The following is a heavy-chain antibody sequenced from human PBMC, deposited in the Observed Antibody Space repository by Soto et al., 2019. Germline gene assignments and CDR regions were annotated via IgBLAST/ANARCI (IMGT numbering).Heavy chain of an antibody. V-gene: IGHV1-69*13. CDR1: GGTFSSSA. CDR2: IIPIFGTA. CDR3: ASRPPEGKILTGYYYYYGMDV. J-gene: IGHJ6*02. D-gene: IGHD3-9*01. Sequence: ASVKVSCKVSGGTFSSSAISWVRQAPGQGLEWMGGIIPIFGTANYAQKFQGRVTITADESTSTAYMELSSLRSEDTAVYYCASRPPEGKILTGYYYYYGMDVWGQGTTVTVSS.